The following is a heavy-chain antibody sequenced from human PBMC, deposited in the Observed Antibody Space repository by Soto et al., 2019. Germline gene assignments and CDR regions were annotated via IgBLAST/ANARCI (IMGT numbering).Heavy chain of an antibody. V-gene: IGHV1-3*04. Sequence: ASVKVSCKASGYTFTSYAMPWVRPAPGQRLEWMVCINTDNGNTKYSQKFQGRVTITRDTSATTAYMELSSVRSEDTAVYYCARENGITVTPFDYCGQGTLVTVSS. J-gene: IGHJ4*02. CDR2: INTDNGNT. CDR3: ARENGITVTPFDY. CDR1: GYTFTSYA. D-gene: IGHD4-17*01.